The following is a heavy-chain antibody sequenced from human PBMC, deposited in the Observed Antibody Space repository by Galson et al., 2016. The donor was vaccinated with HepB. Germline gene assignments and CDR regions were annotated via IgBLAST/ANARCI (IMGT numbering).Heavy chain of an antibody. CDR2: FSGSSGNT. V-gene: IGHV3-23*01. Sequence: SLRLSCATSGFTFSSYTMRWVRQAPGKGLEWVATFSGSSGNTYYADSVKGRFTVSRDIVKSTLHLQMSSLSAEDTAFYYCATGVGSPFYYFGNWGRGTLVTVSS. J-gene: IGHJ4*02. CDR3: ATGVGSPFYYFGN. D-gene: IGHD3-10*01. CDR1: GFTFSSYT.